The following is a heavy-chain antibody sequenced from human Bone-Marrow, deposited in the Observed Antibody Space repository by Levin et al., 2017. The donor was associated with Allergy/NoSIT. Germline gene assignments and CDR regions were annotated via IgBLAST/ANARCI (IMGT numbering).Heavy chain of an antibody. CDR3: ARDPLSYSNYGIYYYGMDV. CDR1: GFTFSDYY. V-gene: IGHV3-11*01. Sequence: GGSLRLSCAASGFTFSDYYMSWIRQAPGKGLEWVSYISSSGSTIYYADSVKGRFTISRDTAKNSLYLQMNSLRAEDTAVYYCARDPLSYSNYGIYYYGMDVWGQGTTVTVSS. D-gene: IGHD4-11*01. J-gene: IGHJ6*02. CDR2: ISSSGSTI.